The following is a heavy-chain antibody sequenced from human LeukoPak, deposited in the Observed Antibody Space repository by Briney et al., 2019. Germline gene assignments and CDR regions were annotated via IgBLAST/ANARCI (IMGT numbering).Heavy chain of an antibody. CDR1: GGSFSGYY. D-gene: IGHD2-2*01. Sequence: PSETLSLTCAVYGGSFSGYYWSWIRQPPGKGLEWIGEINHSGSTNYNPSLKSRVTISVDTSKNQFSLKLSSVTAADTAVYYCARLIVVVPAAAKYWYFDLWGRGTLVTVSS. J-gene: IGHJ2*01. V-gene: IGHV4-34*01. CDR2: INHSGST. CDR3: ARLIVVVPAAAKYWYFDL.